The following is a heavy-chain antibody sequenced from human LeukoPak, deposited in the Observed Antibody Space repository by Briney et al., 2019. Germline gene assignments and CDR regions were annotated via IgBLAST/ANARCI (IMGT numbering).Heavy chain of an antibody. CDR2: IKSDGSST. J-gene: IGHJ4*02. Sequence: GGSLRLSCAASGFTFSNYWMHWVRQAPAKGLVWVSRIKSDGSSTSYADSVKGRFTISRDNAKNTLYLQMNSLRAEDTAVYYCARAVGNSEDFDYWGQGTLVTVSS. CDR3: ARAVGNSEDFDY. V-gene: IGHV3-74*01. D-gene: IGHD4-23*01. CDR1: GFTFSNYW.